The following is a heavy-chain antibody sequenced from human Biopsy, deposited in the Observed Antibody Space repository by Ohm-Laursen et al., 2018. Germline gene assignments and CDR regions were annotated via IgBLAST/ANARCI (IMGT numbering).Heavy chain of an antibody. V-gene: IGHV4-34*08. J-gene: IGHJ4*02. D-gene: IGHD2-15*01. CDR1: GKTFSDYY. Sequence: SDTLSLTCEVYGKTFSDYYWSWIRQPPGKGLEWIGQINQSGRTNYNPSLKSRVNISADKSNNQFSLKLTSVTSGDTAVYFCGNEVHGRDYWGLGALVTVSS. CDR2: INQSGRT. CDR3: GNEVHGRDY.